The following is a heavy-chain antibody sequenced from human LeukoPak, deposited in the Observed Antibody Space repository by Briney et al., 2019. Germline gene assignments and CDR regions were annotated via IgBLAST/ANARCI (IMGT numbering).Heavy chain of an antibody. CDR1: GGSISSSSYY. CDR3: ARGGGPIQLWPPGY. D-gene: IGHD5-18*01. CDR2: IYYSGST. J-gene: IGHJ4*02. V-gene: IGHV4-39*01. Sequence: SETLSLTCTVSGGSISSSSYYWGWIRQPPGKGLEWIGSIYYSGSTYYNPSLKSRVTISVDTSKNQFSLKLSSVTAADTAVYYCARGGGPIQLWPPGYWGQGTLVTVSS.